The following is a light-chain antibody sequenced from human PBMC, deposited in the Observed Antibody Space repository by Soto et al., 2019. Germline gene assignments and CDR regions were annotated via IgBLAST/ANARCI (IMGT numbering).Light chain of an antibody. J-gene: IGKJ1*01. Sequence: DIQITQYTYTLSGSIGDSVSITCRASQTISMWLARYQPKPGKAPKLLIDKASTLKSAAPSRFSGSGSGTEFTLTIISLHPYDSATCYWQHYTSYPEAFGQGTKVDIK. CDR1: QTISMW. CDR2: KAS. CDR3: QHYTSYPEA. V-gene: IGKV1-5*03.